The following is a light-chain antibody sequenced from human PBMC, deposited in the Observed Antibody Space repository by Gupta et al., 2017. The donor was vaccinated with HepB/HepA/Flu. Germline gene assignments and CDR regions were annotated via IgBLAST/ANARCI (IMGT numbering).Light chain of an antibody. CDR2: GAS. Sequence: DLQMTQSTSSLSASVGDRVTITCRASQSISRYLNWYQQKPGEAPNLLVYGASSLQTGVPSRFSGSESGTDFTLTISSLQPEDFATYYCQQSYNTPWTFGQGTKVEIK. V-gene: IGKV1-39*01. CDR1: QSISRY. CDR3: QQSYNTPWT. J-gene: IGKJ1*01.